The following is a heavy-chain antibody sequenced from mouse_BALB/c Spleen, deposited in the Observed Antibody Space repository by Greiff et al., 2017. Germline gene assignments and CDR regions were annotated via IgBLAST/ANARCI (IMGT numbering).Heavy chain of an antibody. V-gene: IGHV1-14*01. CDR1: GYTFTSYV. J-gene: IGHJ2*01. CDR2: INPYNDGT. D-gene: IGHD2-4*01. CDR3: AREGDDYPYYFDY. Sequence: VQLQQSGPELVKPGASVKMSCKASGYTFTSYVMHWVKQKPGQGLEWIGYINPYNDGTKYNEKFKGKATLTSDKSSSTAYMELSSLTSEDSAVYYCAREGDDYPYYFDYWGQGTTLTVSS.